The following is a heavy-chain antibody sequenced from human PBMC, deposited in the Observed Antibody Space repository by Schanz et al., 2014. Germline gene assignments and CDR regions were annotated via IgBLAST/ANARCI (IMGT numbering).Heavy chain of an antibody. D-gene: IGHD3-9*01. CDR2: ITGSGSKT. V-gene: IGHV3-23*01. CDR3: AEDHAGSDILTALGN. Sequence: EVQLLESGGTVVQPGGSLRVSCAASGFVFRTFAMYWVRQAPGKGLEWVSAITGSGSKTYYADSVKGRFTIARDNSKNTLFLQVDSLRVEDTAVYYCAEDHAGSDILTALGNWGQGTLVTVSS. J-gene: IGHJ4*02. CDR1: GFVFRTFA.